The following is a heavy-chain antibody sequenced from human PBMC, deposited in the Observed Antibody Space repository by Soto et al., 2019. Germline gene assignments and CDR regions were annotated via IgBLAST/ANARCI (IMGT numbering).Heavy chain of an antibody. J-gene: IGHJ6*02. CDR2: MNPNSGNT. D-gene: IGHD3-16*01. CDR1: GYTFTSYD. V-gene: IGHV1-8*01. CDR3: ARVTWGENKYYYYGMDV. Sequence: VKVSCKASGYTFTSYDINWVRQATGQGFEWMGWMNPNSGNTGYAQKFQGRVTISVDTSKNQFSLKLSSVTAADTAVYYCARVTWGENKYYYYGMDVWGQGTTVTVSS.